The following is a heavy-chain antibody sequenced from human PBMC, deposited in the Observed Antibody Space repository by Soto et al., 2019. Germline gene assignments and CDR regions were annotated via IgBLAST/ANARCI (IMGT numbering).Heavy chain of an antibody. CDR1: GFTFSSYG. Sequence: QVQLVESGGGVVQPGRSLRLSCAASGFTFSSYGMHWVRQAPGKGLEWVAVIWYDGSNKYYADSVKGRFTISRDNSKNTLYLQMSSLRAEDTAVYYCARDERDGYNHYYYYGMDVWGQGTTVTVSS. V-gene: IGHV3-33*01. CDR2: IWYDGSNK. D-gene: IGHD5-12*01. CDR3: ARDERDGYNHYYYYGMDV. J-gene: IGHJ6*02.